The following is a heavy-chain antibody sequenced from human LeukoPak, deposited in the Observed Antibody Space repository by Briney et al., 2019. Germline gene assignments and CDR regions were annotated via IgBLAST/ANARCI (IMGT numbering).Heavy chain of an antibody. CDR1: GYTFTHYY. V-gene: IGHV1-2*02. CDR2: IYPNSGGT. J-gene: IGHJ4*02. CDR3: ARGRSDYYLDS. D-gene: IGHD3-10*01. Sequence: ASVKVSCKASGYTFTHYYMHWVRQAPGQGLEWMGWIYPNSGGTNYAQNFQGRVTMTRDTSISTAYMGLSRLRSDDTAVYFCARGRSDYYLDSWGQGTLVTVSS.